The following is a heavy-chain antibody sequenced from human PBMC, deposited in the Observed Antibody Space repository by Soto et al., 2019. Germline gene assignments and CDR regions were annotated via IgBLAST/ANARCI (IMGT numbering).Heavy chain of an antibody. Sequence: QVQLVESGGGLVEPGGSLRLSCAASGFTFSDNYMSWIRQAPGKGLEWISYISGSGSTIYYTDSVKGRFTISRDNTKNSLYLQMNSLRAEDTAVYYCASPMTTMPTGDAFDVWGQGTMVTVSS. D-gene: IGHD4-17*01. CDR3: ASPMTTMPTGDAFDV. J-gene: IGHJ3*01. V-gene: IGHV3-11*01. CDR2: ISGSGSTI. CDR1: GFTFSDNY.